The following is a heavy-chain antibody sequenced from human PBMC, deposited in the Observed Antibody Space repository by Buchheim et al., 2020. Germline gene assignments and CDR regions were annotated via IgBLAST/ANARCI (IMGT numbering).Heavy chain of an antibody. CDR3: VKDVLYNDGWY. CDR2: ISGSGATI. D-gene: IGHD5-24*01. J-gene: IGHJ4*02. V-gene: IGHV3-23*01. Sequence: EVQLLESGGNLVQPGGSLRLSCAASGFTFSSSAMSWVRQAPGKGLEWVSSISGSGATIYYADSVKGRFTISRDNSKNTLYLQMNSLRAEDTALYYCVKDVLYNDGWYWGQGTL. CDR1: GFTFSSSA.